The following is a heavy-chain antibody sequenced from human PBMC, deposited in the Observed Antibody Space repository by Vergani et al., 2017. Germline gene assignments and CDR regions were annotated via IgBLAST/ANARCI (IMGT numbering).Heavy chain of an antibody. Sequence: QMQLVQSGPEVKKPGTSVKVSCKASGFTFTSSAMQWVRQARGQRLEWIGWIVVGSGNTNYAQKFQERVTITRDMSTSTAYMELSSLRSEDTAVYYCAAGGGSGSYDNAPYYYYGMDVWGQGTTVTVSS. J-gene: IGHJ6*02. CDR3: AAGGGSGSYDNAPYYYYGMDV. CDR1: GFTFTSSA. V-gene: IGHV1-58*02. D-gene: IGHD3-10*01. CDR2: IVVGSGNT.